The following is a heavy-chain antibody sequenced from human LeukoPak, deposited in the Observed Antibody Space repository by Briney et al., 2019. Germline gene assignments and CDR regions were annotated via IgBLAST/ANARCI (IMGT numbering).Heavy chain of an antibody. J-gene: IGHJ4*02. Sequence: ASVKVSCKASGYTFTGYYIHLVRQAPGQGLEWMGWINPNSGDTSYEQRFQGRVTMTRDTSISTAYMELNSLTSDDTAAYYCARGRKMAAAGTESPALFDYWGQGTLVAVSS. V-gene: IGHV1-2*02. CDR3: ARGRKMAAAGTESPALFDY. CDR2: INPNSGDT. CDR1: GYTFTGYY. D-gene: IGHD6-13*01.